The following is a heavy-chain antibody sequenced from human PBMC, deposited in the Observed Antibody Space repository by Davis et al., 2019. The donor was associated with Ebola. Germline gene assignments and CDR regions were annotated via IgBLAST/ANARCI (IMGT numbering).Heavy chain of an antibody. CDR1: GYTFTNYG. D-gene: IGHD3-22*01. J-gene: IGHJ4*02. CDR3: ASTSMYYYDSSGYYYVPPSFDY. CDR2: INPHNGNT. V-gene: IGHV1-18*04. Sequence: AASVKVSCKASGYTFTNYGITWVRQAPGQGLEWMGWINPHNGNTNYAQNVQGRVTMTTDTSTSTAYMELSSLRSEDTAVYYCASTSMYYYDSSGYYYVPPSFDYWGQGTLVTVSS.